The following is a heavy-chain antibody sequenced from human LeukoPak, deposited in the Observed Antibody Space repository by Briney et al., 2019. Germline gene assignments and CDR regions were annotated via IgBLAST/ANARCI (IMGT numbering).Heavy chain of an antibody. Sequence: ASVKVSCKASGYTFTSYYMHWVRQAPGQGLEWMGIIYPSGGSTSYAQKFQGRVTMTRDMSTSTVYMELSSLRSEDTAVYYCARALLIPPATIFGEPPPNYSMDVWGKGTTVTVSS. J-gene: IGHJ6*03. CDR3: ARALLIPPATIFGEPPPNYSMDV. V-gene: IGHV1-46*01. CDR1: GYTFTSYY. CDR2: IYPSGGST. D-gene: IGHD3-3*01.